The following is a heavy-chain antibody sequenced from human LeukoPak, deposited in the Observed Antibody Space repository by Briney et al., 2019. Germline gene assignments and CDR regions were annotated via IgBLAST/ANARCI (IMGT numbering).Heavy chain of an antibody. Sequence: GGSLRLSCVASGFTFSVYEMNWVRQSPGKGLEWLSYIGSSDSTTHYADSVKGRFTISRDNSKNTLYLQMNSLRAEDTAVYYCAKDYSKTSYYGSGTYYRPNWFDPWGQGTLVTVSS. D-gene: IGHD3-10*01. CDR3: AKDYSKTSYYGSGTYYRPNWFDP. CDR1: GFTFSVYE. V-gene: IGHV3-48*03. J-gene: IGHJ5*02. CDR2: IGSSDSTT.